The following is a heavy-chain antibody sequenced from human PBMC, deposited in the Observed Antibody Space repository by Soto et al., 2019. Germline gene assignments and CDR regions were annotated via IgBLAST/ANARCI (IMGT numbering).Heavy chain of an antibody. D-gene: IGHD6-25*01. J-gene: IGHJ3*01. CDR1: GFTVSSYW. V-gene: IGHV3-13*01. Sequence: GGSLRLSCAASGFTVSSYWMHWVRQVTGKGLEWVSGIVVAGDTYYPDSVKGRFTISRENAKNSLYLQMDSLRVEDTAVYYCARRGIDTMSGFDALDVWGLGTKVTVS. CDR3: ARRGIDTMSGFDALDV. CDR2: IVVAGDT.